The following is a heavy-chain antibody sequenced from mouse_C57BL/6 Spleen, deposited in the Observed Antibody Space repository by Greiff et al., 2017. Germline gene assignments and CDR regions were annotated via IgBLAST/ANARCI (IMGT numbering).Heavy chain of an antibody. Sequence: VKLQESGAELVRPGASVTLSCKASGYTFTDYEMHWVKQTPVHGLEWIGAIDPETGGTAYNQKFKGKAILTADKSSSTAYMELRSLTSEDSAVYYCTKGGLLRGFAYWGQGTLVTVSA. D-gene: IGHD1-1*01. J-gene: IGHJ3*01. CDR3: TKGGLLRGFAY. CDR1: GYTFTDYE. V-gene: IGHV1-15*01. CDR2: IDPETGGT.